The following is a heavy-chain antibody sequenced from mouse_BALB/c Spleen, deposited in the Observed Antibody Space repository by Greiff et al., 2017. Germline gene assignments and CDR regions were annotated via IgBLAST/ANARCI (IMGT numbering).Heavy chain of an antibody. Sequence: VKLMESGAELAKPGASVKMSCTASGYTFTSYWMHWVKQRPGQGLEWIGYINPSTGYTEYNQKFKDKATLTADKSSSTAYMQLSSLTSEDSAVYYCARREITLYAMDYWGQGTSVTVSS. CDR3: ARREITLYAMDY. CDR2: INPSTGYT. D-gene: IGHD2-4*01. CDR1: GYTFTSYW. J-gene: IGHJ4*01. V-gene: IGHV1-7*01.